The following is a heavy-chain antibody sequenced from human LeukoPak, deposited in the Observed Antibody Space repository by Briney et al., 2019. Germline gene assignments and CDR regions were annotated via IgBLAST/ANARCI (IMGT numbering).Heavy chain of an antibody. D-gene: IGHD1-26*01. CDR1: GGSISSSSYY. CDR2: IYYSGST. V-gene: IGHV4-39*07. CDR3: ARVGSGPEKLVGANFEVDAFDI. Sequence: PSETLSLTCTVSGGSISSSSYYWGWIRQPPGKGLEWIGSIYYSGSTYYNPSLKSRVTISVDTSKNQFSLKLSSVTAADTAVYYCARVGSGPEKLVGANFEVDAFDIWGQGTMVTVSS. J-gene: IGHJ3*02.